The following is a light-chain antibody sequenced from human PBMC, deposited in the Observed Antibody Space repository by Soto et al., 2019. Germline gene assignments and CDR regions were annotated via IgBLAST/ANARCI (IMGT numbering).Light chain of an antibody. CDR2: EVS. Sequence: QSALTQPASVSGSPGQSITISCTGTSSDVGGYNYVSWYQQHPGKAPKLMICEVSNRPSGISDRFSGSKSGNTASLTISGLQAEDEADYYCSSYTSSSTLDAYVFGTGTK. J-gene: IGLJ1*01. V-gene: IGLV2-14*01. CDR3: SSYTSSSTLDAYV. CDR1: SSDVGGYNY.